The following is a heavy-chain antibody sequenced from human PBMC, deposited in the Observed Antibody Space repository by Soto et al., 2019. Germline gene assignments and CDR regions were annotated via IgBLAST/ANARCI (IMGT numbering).Heavy chain of an antibody. CDR3: EKSDWFDP. J-gene: IGHJ5*02. Sequence: EVQLVESGGGLVQPGGSLRLSCTASGTTISGYWMSWVRQVPGKGPEWVSRIKDDGSVTSYADSVKGRFSISRDNAKNTLYLQMNSLRAEDTAVYYCEKSDWFDPWGQGTLVTVSS. V-gene: IGHV3-74*01. CDR2: IKDDGSVT. CDR1: GTTISGYW. D-gene: IGHD2-21*01.